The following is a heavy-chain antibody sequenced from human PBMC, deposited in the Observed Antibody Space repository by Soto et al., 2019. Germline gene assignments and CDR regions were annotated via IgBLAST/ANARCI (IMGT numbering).Heavy chain of an antibody. D-gene: IGHD7-27*01. CDR2: IYWNDDK. Sequence: QITLKESGPTRVKPTQTLTLTCTLSGFSLNTGGGGVVWIRQPPGKALEWLALIYWNDDKRYSPSLKNRLTITKATSRNQVVLTMTHMAPDDTGTYYCAHRPNWGINGLGAWGQGTTVTVSS. V-gene: IGHV2-5*01. CDR3: AHRPNWGINGLGA. J-gene: IGHJ6*02. CDR1: GFSLNTGGGG.